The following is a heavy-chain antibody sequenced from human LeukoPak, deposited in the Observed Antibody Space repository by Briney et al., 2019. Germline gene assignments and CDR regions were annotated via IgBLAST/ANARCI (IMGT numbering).Heavy chain of an antibody. V-gene: IGHV4-59*08. Sequence: SETLSLTCTVSGGSISSYYWSWIRQPPGKGLVWIGYIHYSGSTHYNPSLKSRVTISIDTSKNQISLILSSVTAADTAVYFCARGQSGVRGANVPNLMGFDPWGQGTLVIVSS. D-gene: IGHD3-10*01. CDR3: ARGQSGVRGANVPNLMGFDP. CDR1: GGSISSYY. CDR2: IHYSGST. J-gene: IGHJ5*02.